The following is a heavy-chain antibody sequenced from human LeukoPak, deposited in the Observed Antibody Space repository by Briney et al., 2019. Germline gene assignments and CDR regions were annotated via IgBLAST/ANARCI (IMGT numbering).Heavy chain of an antibody. CDR2: ISYDGSNK. J-gene: IGHJ6*02. V-gene: IGHV3-30-3*01. D-gene: IGHD3-10*01. CDR1: GFTFSSYA. Sequence: GGSLRLSCAASGFTFSSYAMHWIRQAPGKGLEWVAVISYDGSNKYYADSVKGRFTISRDNSKNTLYLQMNSLRAEDTAVYYCARDGSDYYGSGSRAMDVWGQGTTVTVSS. CDR3: ARDGSDYYGSGSRAMDV.